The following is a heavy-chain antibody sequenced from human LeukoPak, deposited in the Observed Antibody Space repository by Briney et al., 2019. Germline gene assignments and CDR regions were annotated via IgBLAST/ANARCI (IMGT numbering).Heavy chain of an antibody. CDR1: GFPLSDAW. CDR3: ARGYCSGDSCFNFDY. V-gene: IGHV3-30-3*01. Sequence: GGSLRLSCAVSGFPLSDAWMNWVRQAPGKGLEWVAVISYDGSNKYYADSVKGRFTISRDNSKNTLYLQMNSLRAEDTAVYYCARGYCSGDSCFNFDYWGQGTLVTVSS. J-gene: IGHJ4*02. D-gene: IGHD2-15*01. CDR2: ISYDGSNK.